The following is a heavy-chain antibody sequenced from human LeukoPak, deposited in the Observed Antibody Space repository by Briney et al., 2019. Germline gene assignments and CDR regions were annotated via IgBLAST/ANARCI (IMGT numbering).Heavy chain of an antibody. CDR2: IHYSGST. V-gene: IGHV4-59*01. Sequence: PSETLSLTCTVSGGSISSYYWSWIRQPPGQGLEWIGYIHYSGSTNYNPSLKSRVTISVDTSKNQFSLKLSSVTAADTAVYYCARVKGAVTAINWFDPWGQGTLVTVSS. D-gene: IGHD2-21*02. J-gene: IGHJ5*02. CDR3: ARVKGAVTAINWFDP. CDR1: GGSISSYY.